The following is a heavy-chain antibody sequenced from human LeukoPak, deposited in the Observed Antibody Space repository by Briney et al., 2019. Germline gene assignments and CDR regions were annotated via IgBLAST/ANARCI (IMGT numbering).Heavy chain of an antibody. V-gene: IGHV3-74*01. CDR2: IYLDGSST. CDR3: ARERSTVFTMDV. Sequence: GGSLRLSCAASGFSFSRYWVHWVRQAPGKGLEWVARIYLDGSSTSHADSVKGRFTISRDNAKNTLYLQMNSLRAEDTAVYYCARERSTVFTMDVWGKGTTVTVSS. D-gene: IGHD4-17*01. J-gene: IGHJ6*03. CDR1: GFSFSRYW.